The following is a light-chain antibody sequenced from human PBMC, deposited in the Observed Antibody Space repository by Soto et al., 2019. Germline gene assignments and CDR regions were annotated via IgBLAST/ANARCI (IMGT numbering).Light chain of an antibody. Sequence: EIVMTQSPTTLPVSPWARATPSCRASQSVTSNWAWYQQKPGQLSWRLCYEASSRVTGIPARCSGSGSGTDFTLTISSLEPEDFAVYYCLQDYNCPRTFGQGTKVDIK. J-gene: IGKJ1*01. CDR2: EAS. V-gene: IGKV3D-15*01. CDR3: LQDYNCPRT. CDR1: QSVTSN.